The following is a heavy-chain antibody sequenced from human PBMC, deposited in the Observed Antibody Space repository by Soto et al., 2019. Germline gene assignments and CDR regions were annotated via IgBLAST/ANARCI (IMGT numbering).Heavy chain of an antibody. D-gene: IGHD6-6*01. V-gene: IGHV3-21*01. CDR2: ISSSSSYI. J-gene: IGHJ4*02. Sequence: GGSLRLSCAASGFTFSSYSMNWVRQAPGKGLEWVSSISSSSSYIYYADSVKGRFAISRDNAKNSLYLQMNSLRAEDTAVYYCARAGEYSSSSFDYWGQGTLVTVSS. CDR1: GFTFSSYS. CDR3: ARAGEYSSSSFDY.